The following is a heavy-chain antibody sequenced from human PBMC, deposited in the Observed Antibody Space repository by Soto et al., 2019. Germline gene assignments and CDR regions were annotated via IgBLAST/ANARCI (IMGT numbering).Heavy chain of an antibody. CDR1: SGPSSSHN. V-gene: IGHV4-59*08. J-gene: IGHJ6*02. CDR2: VYSTGGT. D-gene: IGHD1-1*01. CDR3: VRQGIGNLHGLVDV. Sequence: QVQLQQSGPGLVKPSETLSLTCSVSSGPSSSHNWGWIRQPPGRGLEWIGYVYSTGGTSYNPSLTSRVTISADTSTNNTSLTLTSVTAADTAVYYCVRQGIGNLHGLVDVWGQGTKVRVSS.